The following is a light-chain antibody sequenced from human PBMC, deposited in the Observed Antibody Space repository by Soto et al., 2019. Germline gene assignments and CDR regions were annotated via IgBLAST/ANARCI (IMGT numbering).Light chain of an antibody. CDR1: SSDVGGYNY. CDR2: DVS. J-gene: IGLJ2*01. CDR3: SSYTGSTTPVV. V-gene: IGLV2-14*01. Sequence: QAVVTQPASVSGSPGQSITISCTGTSSDVGGYNYVSWYQQHPGKAPNLIIFDVSNRRSGVSNRFSGSKSGNSASLTISRLQAEDEADYYCSSYTGSTTPVVFGGGTKLTVL.